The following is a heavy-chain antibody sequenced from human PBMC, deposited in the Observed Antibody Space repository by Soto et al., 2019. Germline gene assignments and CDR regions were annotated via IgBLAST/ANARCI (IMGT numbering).Heavy chain of an antibody. CDR2: ISGSGGST. CDR1: GFTFSSYA. CDR3: AKVLNSYGRGGFDY. J-gene: IGHJ4*02. Sequence: EVQLLESGGGLVQPGGSLRLSCAASGFTFSSYAMSWVRHAPGKGLEWVSAISGSGGSTYYADSVKGRFTISRDNSKNTLYLQMNSLRADDTAVYYCAKVLNSYGRGGFDYWGQGTLVTVSS. D-gene: IGHD5-18*01. V-gene: IGHV3-23*01.